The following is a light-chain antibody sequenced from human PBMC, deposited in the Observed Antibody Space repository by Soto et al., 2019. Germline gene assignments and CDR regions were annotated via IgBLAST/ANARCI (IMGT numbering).Light chain of an antibody. CDR1: SSDVGGYNY. CDR2: DVS. V-gene: IGLV2-11*01. J-gene: IGLJ2*01. CDR3: CSYAGSYVV. Sequence: QSALTQPRSVSGSPGQSVTISCTGTSSDVGGYNYVSWYQQHPGKAPQLMIYDVSKRPSGVTDRFSGSKSGNTASLTSSGLQAEDEADYYCCSYAGSYVVFGGGTKLTVL.